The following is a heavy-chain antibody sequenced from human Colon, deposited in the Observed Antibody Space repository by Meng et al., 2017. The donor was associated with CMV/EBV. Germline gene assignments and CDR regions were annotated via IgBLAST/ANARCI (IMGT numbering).Heavy chain of an antibody. V-gene: IGHV3-21*01. CDR2: ISSDSKYI. J-gene: IGHJ6*02. D-gene: IGHD2-2*01. CDR3: VRLGYCSSPSCQKSYFYGLDV. Sequence: GGSLRLSCAASGFSFTNAWMSWVRQAPGKGLEWVSFISSDSKYIYYSDSVKGRFTISRDNSERSLYLHMNSVRADDTAMYYCVRLGYCSSPSCQKSYFYGLDVWGQGTTVTVSS. CDR1: GFSFTNAW.